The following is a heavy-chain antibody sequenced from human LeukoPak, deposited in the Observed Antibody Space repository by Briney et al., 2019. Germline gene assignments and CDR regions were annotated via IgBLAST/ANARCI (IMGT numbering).Heavy chain of an antibody. V-gene: IGHV3-15*01. J-gene: IGHJ4*02. CDR3: ITDPWDYDNRRSEVFDY. D-gene: IGHD3-22*01. CDR2: ISSDGDGGTT. Sequence: GGSLRLSCAASGFPFNNAWMSWVRQAPGKGLEWVGRISSDGDGGTTDYPAPVKGRFIISRDDSKNTLFLQMNSLKTEDTAVYYCITDPWDYDNRRSEVFDYWGQGTLVTVSS. CDR1: GFPFNNAW.